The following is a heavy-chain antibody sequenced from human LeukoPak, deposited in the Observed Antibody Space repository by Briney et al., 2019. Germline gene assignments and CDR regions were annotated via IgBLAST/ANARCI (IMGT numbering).Heavy chain of an antibody. CDR3: ARGDYDILTGYGYGDWFDP. Sequence: ASVKVSCKASGYTFTSYDINWVRQATGQGLEWMGWMNPNSGNTGYAQKFQGRVTMTRNTSISTAYMELSSLRSEDTAVYYCARGDYDILTGYGYGDWFDPWGQGTLVTVSS. CDR1: GYTFTSYD. J-gene: IGHJ5*02. V-gene: IGHV1-8*01. CDR2: MNPNSGNT. D-gene: IGHD3-9*01.